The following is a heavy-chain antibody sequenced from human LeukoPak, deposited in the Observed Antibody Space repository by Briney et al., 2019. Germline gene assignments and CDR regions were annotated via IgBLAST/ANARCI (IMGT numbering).Heavy chain of an antibody. J-gene: IGHJ3*02. CDR1: AFTFSNYV. Sequence: GGSLRLSCAASAFTFSNYVMSWVRQAPGTGLQWVSLISTTGSDTYYAESVKDRFTISRDNSKNTLYLHMNSLRAEDTAVYYCARLSNYAFDIWGQGTMVTASS. V-gene: IGHV3-23*01. CDR3: ARLSNYAFDI. D-gene: IGHD2/OR15-2a*01. CDR2: ISTTGSDT.